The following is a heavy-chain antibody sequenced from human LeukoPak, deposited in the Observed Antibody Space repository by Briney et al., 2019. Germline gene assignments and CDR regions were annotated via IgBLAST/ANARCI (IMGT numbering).Heavy chain of an antibody. J-gene: IGHJ3*02. Sequence: GGSHRVSSATSGLPVRINYICWGPQAPGKGLEWVSVIYSGGSTYYADSVKGRFTISRDNSKNTLYLQMNSLRAEDTAVYYCASASCSSTSCFRAFDIWRQGTMVTVCS. V-gene: IGHV3-66*01. CDR2: IYSGGST. D-gene: IGHD2-2*01. CDR3: ASASCSSTSCFRAFDI. CDR1: GLPVRINY.